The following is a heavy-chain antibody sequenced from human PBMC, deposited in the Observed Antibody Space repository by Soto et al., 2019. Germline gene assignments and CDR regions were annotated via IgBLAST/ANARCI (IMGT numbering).Heavy chain of an antibody. CDR1: GFTFSNYG. CDR2: IWYDGSNK. CDR3: ARDSGGYSSGWFDP. V-gene: IGHV3-33*01. J-gene: IGHJ5*02. D-gene: IGHD1-26*01. Sequence: QVQLVESGGGVVQPGGSLRLSCAASGFTFSNYGMHWVRQAPGKGLEWVAVIWYDGSNKNYVDSVKGRFTIARDNSKNTLYLQVNILRAEDTAVYYWARDSGGYSSGWFDPWGKGTLVTVSS.